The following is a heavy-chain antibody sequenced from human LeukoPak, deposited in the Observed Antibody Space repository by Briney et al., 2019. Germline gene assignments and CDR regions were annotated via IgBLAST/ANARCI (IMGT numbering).Heavy chain of an antibody. D-gene: IGHD1-26*01. J-gene: IGHJ4*02. CDR3: ARAVGPFDY. CDR1: GFTFGDDY. CDR2: ISSSGSVI. Sequence: GGSLRLSCAASGFTFGDDYMSWIRQAPGKGLECVSYISSSGSVIYYADSVKGRFAISRDNAKNSLFLQMNSLRAEDTGVYYCARAVGPFDYWGQGTLVTVSS. V-gene: IGHV3-11*04.